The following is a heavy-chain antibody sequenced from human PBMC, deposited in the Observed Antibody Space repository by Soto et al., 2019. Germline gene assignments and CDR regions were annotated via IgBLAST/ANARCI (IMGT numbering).Heavy chain of an antibody. V-gene: IGHV4-39*01. D-gene: IGHD3-22*01. CDR1: GGSISNSPYY. J-gene: IGHJ6*02. CDR3: AVSPLIGDGTDV. Sequence: PSETLSLTCTVSGGSISNSPYYWGWIRQPPGKGLGWIGSIYHNGNTYYNPSLRSRVTISVDTSKNQFSLRLSSVTAADSAVYYCAVSPLIGDGTDVWGQGTTVTVSS. CDR2: IYHNGNT.